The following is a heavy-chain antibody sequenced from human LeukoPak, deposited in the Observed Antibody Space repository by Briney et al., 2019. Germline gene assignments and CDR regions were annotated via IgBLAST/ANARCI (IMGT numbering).Heavy chain of an antibody. J-gene: IGHJ4*02. CDR3: ATIKRGNIFGYFDF. CDR1: GGSISGYY. V-gene: IGHV4-59*01. Sequence: PSETLSLTCTVSGGSISGYYWNWIRQPPGKGLEWIGHIYYSGSTDYNPSLKSRLSLSADTSKNQFSLRLTSVTAADTAVYYCATIKRGNIFGYFDFWGQGILVTVSP. CDR2: IYYSGST. D-gene: IGHD5-18*01.